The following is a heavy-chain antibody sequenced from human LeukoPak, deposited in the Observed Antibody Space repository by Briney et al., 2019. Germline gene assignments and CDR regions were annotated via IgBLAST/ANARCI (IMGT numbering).Heavy chain of an antibody. CDR2: IYYSGST. J-gene: IGHJ4*02. Sequence: SQTLSLTCTVSGGSISSGGYYWSWIRQHPGTGLEWLGYIYYSGSTYYNPSLKSRVTISVDTSKNQFSLKLSSVTAADTAVYYCARDNYYDSSGYFDYWGQGTLVTVSS. D-gene: IGHD3-22*01. CDR1: GGSISSGGYY. CDR3: ARDNYYDSSGYFDY. V-gene: IGHV4-31*03.